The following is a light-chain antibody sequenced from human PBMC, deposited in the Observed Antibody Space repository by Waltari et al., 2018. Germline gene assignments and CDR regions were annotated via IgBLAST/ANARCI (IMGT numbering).Light chain of an antibody. Sequence: DIQMTQXXSSLSASVGDRVTITCRASQYIRKYLNWYQHKPGKAPKLLVYVASNLQRGVPSRFSGSGSETDFTLTISSLQLEDFATYYCXXXYNAPYTFGQGTNVEIK. CDR2: VAS. V-gene: IGKV1-39*01. J-gene: IGKJ2*01. CDR1: QYIRKY. CDR3: XXXYNAPYT.